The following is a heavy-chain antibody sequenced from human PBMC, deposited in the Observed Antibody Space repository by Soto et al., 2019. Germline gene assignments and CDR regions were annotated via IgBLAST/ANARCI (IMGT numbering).Heavy chain of an antibody. J-gene: IGHJ6*02. Sequence: EVQLLESGGGLVQPGGSLRISCAASGFTFSGYAMAWVRQAPGKGLEWVSGINNSGSRTYYADSVKGRFTVSTDNSKTTVFLQMNSLRAEDTAVYFCAKLYSQNPPYFGMDVWGQGTTVTVSS. CDR3: AKLYSQNPPYFGMDV. D-gene: IGHD2-21*01. CDR1: GFTFSGYA. CDR2: INNSGSRT. V-gene: IGHV3-23*01.